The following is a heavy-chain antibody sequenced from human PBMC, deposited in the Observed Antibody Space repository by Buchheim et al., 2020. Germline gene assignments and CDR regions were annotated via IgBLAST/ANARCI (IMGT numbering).Heavy chain of an antibody. CDR2: ISSDGSRA. CDR1: GFTFSSYW. Sequence: EVQLVESGGGLVQPGGSLRLSCEVSGFTFSSYWMHWVRQVPGKGLVWVSGISSDGSRAVYADSVKGRFTISRDNAKNTVYLQVNSLRAEDTAVYYCSRDFFTRGIWGQGTL. J-gene: IGHJ4*02. V-gene: IGHV3-74*01. CDR3: SRDFFTRGI. D-gene: IGHD1-14*01.